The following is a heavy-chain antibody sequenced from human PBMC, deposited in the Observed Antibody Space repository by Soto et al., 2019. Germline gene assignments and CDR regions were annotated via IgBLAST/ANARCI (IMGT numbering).Heavy chain of an antibody. J-gene: IGHJ5*02. CDR3: ARRVGCSSTSCYDPYNWFDP. CDR2: IYYSGST. Sequence: PSETLSLTCSVSGDSINSDKYYWGWIRQHPGKGLEWIGYIYYSGSTYYNPSLKSRVTISVDTSKNQFSLKLSSVTAADTAVYYCARRVGCSSTSCYDPYNWFDPWGQGTLVTVSS. D-gene: IGHD2-2*01. V-gene: IGHV4-31*03. CDR1: GDSINSDKYY.